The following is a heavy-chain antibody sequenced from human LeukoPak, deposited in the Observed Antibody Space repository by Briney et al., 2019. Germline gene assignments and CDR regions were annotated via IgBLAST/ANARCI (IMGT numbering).Heavy chain of an antibody. Sequence: PGRSLRLSCTASGFTFGDFVMSWVRQAPGKGLEWVSFIRSTTYDETTEYAASVQGRFTISRDDFRGIAYLQINSLKTEDTAVYYCARGCGGDCAAFDNWGQGTLVTVSS. CDR1: GFTFGDFV. D-gene: IGHD2-21*02. J-gene: IGHJ4*02. CDR2: IRSTTYDETT. V-gene: IGHV3-49*04. CDR3: ARGCGGDCAAFDN.